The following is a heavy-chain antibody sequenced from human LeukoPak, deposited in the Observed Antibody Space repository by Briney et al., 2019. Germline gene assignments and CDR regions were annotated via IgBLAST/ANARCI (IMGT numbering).Heavy chain of an antibody. V-gene: IGHV4-4*09. D-gene: IGHD6-19*01. CDR1: GASMSSNY. J-gene: IGHJ4*02. CDR2: IYHSGNT. CDR3: ASTRRAAVAGRFDS. Sequence: SETLSLTCNVSGASMSSNYWSWIRQPPGKGLEWIGYIYHSGNTNYSPSLESRVTVSVDESKNQFSLRVHFVSAADTAVYYCASTRRAAVAGRFDSWGQGTLVTVSS.